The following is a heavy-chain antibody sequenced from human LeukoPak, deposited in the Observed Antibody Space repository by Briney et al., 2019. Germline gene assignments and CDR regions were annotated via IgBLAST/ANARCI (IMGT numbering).Heavy chain of an antibody. Sequence: GGSLRLSCAASGFTFSSYAMHWVRQAPGKGLEWVAVISYDGSNKYYADSVKGRFTISRDNSKNTLYLQMNSLRAEDTAVYYXARFGQQLVGFDYWGQGTLVTVSS. D-gene: IGHD6-13*01. V-gene: IGHV3-30-3*01. CDR1: GFTFSSYA. CDR3: ARFGQQLVGFDY. J-gene: IGHJ4*02. CDR2: ISYDGSNK.